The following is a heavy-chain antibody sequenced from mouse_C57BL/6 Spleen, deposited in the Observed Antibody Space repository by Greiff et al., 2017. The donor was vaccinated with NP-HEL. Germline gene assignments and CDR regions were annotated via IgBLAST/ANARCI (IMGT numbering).Heavy chain of an antibody. CDR3: AVYSNLYYFDY. CDR2: IYPGDGDT. CDR1: GYAFSSSW. D-gene: IGHD2-5*01. V-gene: IGHV1-82*01. J-gene: IGHJ2*01. Sequence: QVQLKESGPELVKPGASVKISCKASGYAFSSSWMNWVKQRPGKGLEWIGRIYPGDGDTNYNGKFKGKATLTADKSSSTAYMQLSSLTSEDSAVYFCAVYSNLYYFDYWGQGTTLTVSS.